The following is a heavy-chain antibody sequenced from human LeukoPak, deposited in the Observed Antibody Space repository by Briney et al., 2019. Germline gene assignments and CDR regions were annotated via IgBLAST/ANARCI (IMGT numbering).Heavy chain of an antibody. D-gene: IGHD2-15*01. J-gene: IGHJ4*02. CDR3: AKDHFRYCSGGSCYEPIDY. CDR2: ISSSGSTI. CDR1: GFTFSSYE. Sequence: PGGSLRLSCAASGFTFSSYEMNWVRQAPGKGLEWVSYISSSGSTIYYADSVKGRFTISRDNSKNTLYLQMNSLRAEDTAVYYCAKDHFRYCSGGSCYEPIDYWGQGTLVTVSS. V-gene: IGHV3-48*03.